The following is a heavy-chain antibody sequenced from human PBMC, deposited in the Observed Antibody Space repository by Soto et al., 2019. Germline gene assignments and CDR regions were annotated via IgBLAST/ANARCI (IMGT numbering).Heavy chain of an antibody. V-gene: IGHV3-30-3*01. Sequence: LRLSCAASGFTFSSYAMHWVRQAPGKGLEWVAVISYDGSNKYYADAVKGRFTISRDNSKNTLYLQMNSLRAEDTAVYYCARDRDIVVVPAPGSSWSYYGMDVWGQGTTVTVSS. CDR2: ISYDGSNK. D-gene: IGHD2-2*01. J-gene: IGHJ6*02. CDR1: GFTFSSYA. CDR3: ARDRDIVVVPAPGSSWSYYGMDV.